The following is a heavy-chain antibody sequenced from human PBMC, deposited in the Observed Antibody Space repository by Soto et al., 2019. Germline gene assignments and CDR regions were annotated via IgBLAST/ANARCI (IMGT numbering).Heavy chain of an antibody. CDR1: GFTFGSYA. CDR2: TGTSGSNT. J-gene: IGHJ2*01. V-gene: IGHV3-23*01. CDR3: AKDVGKYSSSRTRYFDL. D-gene: IGHD6-19*01. Sequence: DVQLLESGGGLVQPGGSLRLSCAASGFTFGSYAMHWVRQAPGKGLEWVSVTGTSGSNTYYADSVKGRFTISRDNSKSMMYMQMNRLSSEVTAVYYWAKDVGKYSSSRTRYFDLWGRGTLVTVSS.